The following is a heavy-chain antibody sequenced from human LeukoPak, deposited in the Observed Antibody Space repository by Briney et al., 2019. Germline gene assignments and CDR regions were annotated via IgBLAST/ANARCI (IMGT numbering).Heavy chain of an antibody. D-gene: IGHD6-19*01. Sequence: GASVKVSCKASGYTFTSYGISWVRQAPGQGLEWMGWISAYNGNTNYAQKLQGRVTMTTDTSTSTAYMELRSLRSDDTAVYYCARGGGYSSGWLRPAEYFQHWGQGTLVTVSS. V-gene: IGHV1-18*01. CDR3: ARGGGYSSGWLRPAEYFQH. CDR2: ISAYNGNT. CDR1: GYTFTSYG. J-gene: IGHJ1*01.